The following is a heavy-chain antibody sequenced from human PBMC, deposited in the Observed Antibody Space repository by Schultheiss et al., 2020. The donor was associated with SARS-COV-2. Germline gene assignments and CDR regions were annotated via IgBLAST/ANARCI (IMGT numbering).Heavy chain of an antibody. CDR2: IYYSGST. Sequence: SQTLSLTCTVSRDSISNYYWSWIRQPPGKGLEWIGYIYYSGSTNYNPSLKSRVTISVDTSTNQFSLKLSSVTGADTAVYYCARESKYDFWSGYQYYYYYMDVWGKGTAVTVSS. CDR1: RDSISNYY. V-gene: IGHV4-59*01. D-gene: IGHD3-3*01. J-gene: IGHJ6*03. CDR3: ARESKYDFWSGYQYYYYYMDV.